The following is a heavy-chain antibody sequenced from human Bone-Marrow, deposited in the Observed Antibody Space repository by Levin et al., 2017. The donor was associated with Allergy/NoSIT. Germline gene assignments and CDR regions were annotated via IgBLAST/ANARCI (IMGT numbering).Heavy chain of an antibody. CDR1: GGSISSYY. V-gene: IGHV4-59*08. CDR3: ARQLASGGWTGGAFDG. D-gene: IGHD6-19*01. CDR2: IYYSGST. J-gene: IGHJ3*01. Sequence: TPSETLSLTCTVSGGSISSYYWSWIRQPPGKGLEWIGCIYYSGSTNYNPSLKSRVTISVDTSKNQFSLKLTSVTAADTAVYYWARQLASGGWTGGAFDGWGQGTMVTVSS.